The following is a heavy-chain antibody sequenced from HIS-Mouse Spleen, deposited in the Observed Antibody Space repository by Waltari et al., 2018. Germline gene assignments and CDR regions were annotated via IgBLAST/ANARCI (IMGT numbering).Heavy chain of an antibody. Sequence: QLQLQESGPGLVKPSETLSLTCTVSGGSISSSSYYWGWIRQPPGKGREWIGSYYLSGTTYYNPSLKSRVTISVDTSKNQFSLKLSSVTAADTAVYYCAREIPYSSSWYDWYFDLWGRGTLVTVSS. D-gene: IGHD6-13*01. V-gene: IGHV4-39*07. CDR3: AREIPYSSSWYDWYFDL. CDR1: GGSISSSSYY. J-gene: IGHJ2*01. CDR2: YYLSGTT.